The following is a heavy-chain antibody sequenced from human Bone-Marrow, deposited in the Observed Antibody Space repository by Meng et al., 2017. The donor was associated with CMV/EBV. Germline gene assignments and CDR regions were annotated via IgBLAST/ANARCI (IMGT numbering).Heavy chain of an antibody. CDR3: ARGDFWSGPDY. CDR2: ILSDGSST. V-gene: IGHV3-74*01. CDR1: GFTFSSYW. Sequence: GESLKISCAASGFTFSSYWMHWVRQVPGKGLMWVSRILSDGSSTSYAGSVKGRFTISRDNAKNTLYLQMNSLRAEDTAVYYCARGDFWSGPDYWGQGTLVTVSS. D-gene: IGHD3-3*01. J-gene: IGHJ4*02.